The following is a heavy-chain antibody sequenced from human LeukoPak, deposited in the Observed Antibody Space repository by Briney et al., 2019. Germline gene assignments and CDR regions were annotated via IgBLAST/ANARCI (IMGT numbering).Heavy chain of an antibody. J-gene: IGHJ6*03. CDR2: ISSSGTTI. V-gene: IGHV3-48*03. D-gene: IGHD5-24*01. CDR3: ARVGDGYNLYYYYMDV. CDR1: GFTFSSYE. Sequence: GGSLRLSCAASGFTFSSYEMNWVRQAPGKGLEWVSYISSSGTTIYYADSVKGRFTISRDNAKNSLYLQMNSLRAEDTAVYYCARVGDGYNLYYYYMDVWGKGTTVTISS.